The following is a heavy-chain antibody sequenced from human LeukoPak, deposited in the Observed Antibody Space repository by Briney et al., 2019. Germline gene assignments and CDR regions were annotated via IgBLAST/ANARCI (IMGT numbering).Heavy chain of an antibody. CDR1: GFTFSSYG. J-gene: IGHJ5*02. CDR3: AKDLYYYGSGSYYGWFDP. Sequence: GGSLRLSCAASGFTFSSYGMHWVRQAPGKGLEWVAVIWYDGSNKYYADSVKGRFTISRDNSKNTLYLQMNSLGAEDTAVYYCAKDLYYYGSGSYYGWFDPWGQGTLVTVSS. CDR2: IWYDGSNK. D-gene: IGHD3-10*01. V-gene: IGHV3-33*06.